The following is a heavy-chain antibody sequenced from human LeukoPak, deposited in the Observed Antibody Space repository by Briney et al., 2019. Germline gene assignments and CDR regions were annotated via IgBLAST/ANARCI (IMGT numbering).Heavy chain of an antibody. J-gene: IGHJ4*02. D-gene: IGHD1-14*01. CDR3: ARSNQADDY. CDR2: INPGGSSI. CDR1: GFTFSSYW. V-gene: IGHV3-74*01. Sequence: GGSLRLSCAASGFTFSSYWVHWVRQVPGKGLVWVARINPGGSSITYADSVKGRFTISRDNAKNTLYLQMDSLRAEDTGVFYCARSNQADDYWGQGTLVTVSS.